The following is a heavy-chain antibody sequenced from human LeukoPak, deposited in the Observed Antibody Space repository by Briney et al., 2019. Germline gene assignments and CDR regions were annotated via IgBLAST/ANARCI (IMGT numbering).Heavy chain of an antibody. CDR1: GFTVSSNY. V-gene: IGHV3-53*01. D-gene: IGHD2-2*01. J-gene: IGHJ6*02. Sequence: RGSLRLSCAASGFTVSSNYMSWVRQAPGKGLEWVSVIYSGGSTYYADSVKGRFTISRDNSKNTLYLQMNSLRAEDTAVYYCARGGCISCYPGYYYYGMDVWGQGTTVTVSS. CDR3: ARGGCISCYPGYYYYGMDV. CDR2: IYSGGST.